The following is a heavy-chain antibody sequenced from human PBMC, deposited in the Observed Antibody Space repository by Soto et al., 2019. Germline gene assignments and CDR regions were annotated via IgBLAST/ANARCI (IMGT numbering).Heavy chain of an antibody. CDR3: ARGPCGGDCPSYDY. CDR1: GGSVSSFIYY. D-gene: IGHD2-21*02. J-gene: IGHJ4*02. V-gene: IGHV4-61*01. CDR2: IYYSGST. Sequence: SDTLSLTCTVSGGSVSSFIYYWSWIRQPPGKGLEWIGYIYYSGSTNYNPSLKSRVTISVDTSKNQFSLKLSSVTAADTAVYYCARGPCGGDCPSYDYWGQGTLVTVSS.